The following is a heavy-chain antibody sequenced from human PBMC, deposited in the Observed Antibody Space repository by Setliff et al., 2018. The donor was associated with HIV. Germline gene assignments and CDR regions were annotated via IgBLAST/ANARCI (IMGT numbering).Heavy chain of an antibody. J-gene: IGHJ3*02. CDR3: AREPYDYVWGSYERGFPLRDAFDI. CDR2: IYYSGST. CDR1: GGSIGSHY. V-gene: IGHV4-59*11. Sequence: SETLSLTCTVSGGSIGSHYWSWIRQPPGKGLEWIGSIYYSGSTNYNPSLKSRVTISVDTSKNQFSLKLSSVTAADTAVYYCAREPYDYVWGSYERGFPLRDAFDIWGQGTMVTVSS. D-gene: IGHD3-16*01.